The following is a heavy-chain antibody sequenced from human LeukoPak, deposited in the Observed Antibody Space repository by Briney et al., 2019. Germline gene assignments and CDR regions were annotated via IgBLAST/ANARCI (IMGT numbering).Heavy chain of an antibody. V-gene: IGHV4-39*01. CDR1: GGSISTTIHH. Sequence: PSETLSLTCSVSGGSISTTIHHWVWIRQPPGKGLEWIGSIYYSGDTYYNPSLNSRVTMSVDTSTNQFSLRLSSVTATDTAVFYCARLTSTCTGGSCYYYYFDSWGQGTLVTVSS. CDR2: IYYSGDT. J-gene: IGHJ4*02. D-gene: IGHD2-15*01. CDR3: ARLTSTCTGGSCYYYYFDS.